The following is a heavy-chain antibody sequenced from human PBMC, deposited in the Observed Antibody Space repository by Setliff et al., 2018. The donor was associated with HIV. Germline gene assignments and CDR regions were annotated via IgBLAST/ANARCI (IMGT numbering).Heavy chain of an antibody. J-gene: IGHJ4*02. CDR3: AKAARDYYDSSGYYIGIDY. D-gene: IGHD3-22*01. V-gene: IGHV3-23*01. CDR1: GFTFSNYA. Sequence: PGGSLRLSCAASGFTFSNYAMHWVRQAPGKGLEWVSAISGSAGSTYYADSVKGRFTISRDNSKSTLYLQMNSLRAEDTAVYYCAKAARDYYDSSGYYIGIDYWGRGTLVTVSS. CDR2: ISGSAGST.